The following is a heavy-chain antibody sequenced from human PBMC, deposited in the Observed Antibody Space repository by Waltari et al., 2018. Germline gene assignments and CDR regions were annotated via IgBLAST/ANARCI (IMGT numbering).Heavy chain of an antibody. J-gene: IGHJ5*01. D-gene: IGHD6-13*01. CDR2: INHSGST. CDR3: ARGFFSSWFVY. CDR1: GGSFSGYY. Sequence: QVQLQQWGAGLLKPSEPLSLTCAVYGGSFSGYYWSWIRQPPGKGLGWIGEINHSGSTNYNPSLKSRVTISVDTSKNQFSLKLSSVTAADTAVYYCARGFFSSWFVYWGQGTLVTVSS. V-gene: IGHV4-34*01.